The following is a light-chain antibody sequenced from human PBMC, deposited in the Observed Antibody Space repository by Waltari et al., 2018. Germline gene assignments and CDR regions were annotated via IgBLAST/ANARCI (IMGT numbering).Light chain of an antibody. Sequence: QSALTQPASVSGSPGQSITISCTGTSSDVGGYTLVSWSQRYPAKAPKLMIYRVTKRPSGVSNRFSGSKSGNTASLTISGLQAEDEADYYCWSYAGSTTSVVFGGGTKLTVL. V-gene: IGLV2-23*02. CDR1: SSDVGGYTL. CDR2: RVT. J-gene: IGLJ2*01. CDR3: WSYAGSTTSVV.